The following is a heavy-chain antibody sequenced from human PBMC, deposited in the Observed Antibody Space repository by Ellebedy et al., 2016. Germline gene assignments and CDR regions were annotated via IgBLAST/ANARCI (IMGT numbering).Heavy chain of an antibody. CDR2: INPNSGGT. D-gene: IGHD3-22*01. CDR3: ARELSGDSSGYLRDY. CDR1: GYTFTGYY. Sequence: ASVKVSCXASGYTFTGYYMHWVRQAPGQGLEWMGWINPNSGGTNYAQKFQGRVTMTRDTSISTAYMELSRLRSDDTAVYYCARELSGDSSGYLRDYWGQGTLVTVSS. V-gene: IGHV1-2*02. J-gene: IGHJ4*02.